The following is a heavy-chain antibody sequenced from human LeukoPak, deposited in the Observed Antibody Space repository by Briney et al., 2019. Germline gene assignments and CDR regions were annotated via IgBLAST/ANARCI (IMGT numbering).Heavy chain of an antibody. D-gene: IGHD5-24*01. V-gene: IGHV4-59*01. CDR3: ARGAVEMATIFDY. J-gene: IGHJ4*02. Sequence: SETLSLTFTVSGGSISSYYWSWIRQPPGKGLEWTGYIYYSGSTNYTPSLKSRVTISVVTSKNQFSLKLSSVTAADTAVYYCARGAVEMATIFDYWGQGTLVTVSS. CDR2: IYYSGST. CDR1: GGSISSYY.